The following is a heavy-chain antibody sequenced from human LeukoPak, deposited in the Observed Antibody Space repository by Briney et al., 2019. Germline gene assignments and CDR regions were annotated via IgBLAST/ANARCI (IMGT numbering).Heavy chain of an antibody. CDR2: IYYSGST. CDR1: GGSISSSSYY. D-gene: IGHD5-12*01. Sequence: SETLSLTCTVSGGSISSSSYYWGWIRQPPGKGLEWIGSIYYSGSTYYNPSLKSRVTISVDTSKNQFSLKLSSVTAADTAVYYRARKRGYSGYDYHNWFDPWGQGTLVTVSS. V-gene: IGHV4-39*01. CDR3: ARKRGYSGYDYHNWFDP. J-gene: IGHJ5*02.